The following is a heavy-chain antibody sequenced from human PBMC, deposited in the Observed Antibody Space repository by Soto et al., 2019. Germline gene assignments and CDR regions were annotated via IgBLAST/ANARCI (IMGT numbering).Heavy chain of an antibody. CDR2: IYYSGST. D-gene: IGHD6-19*01. CDR1: GGSISSSSYY. J-gene: IGHJ5*02. V-gene: IGHV4-39*01. Sequence: QLQLQESGPGLVKPSETLSLTCTVSGGSISSSSYYWGWIRQPPGKGLEPIGSIYYSGSTYYNPSLKSRVTISVDTSKNQFSLKLSSVTAADTAVYYCAAIYSSGWNWFDPWGQGTLVTVSS. CDR3: AAIYSSGWNWFDP.